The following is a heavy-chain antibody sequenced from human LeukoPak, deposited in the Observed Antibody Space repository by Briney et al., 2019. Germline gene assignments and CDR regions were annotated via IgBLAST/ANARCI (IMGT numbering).Heavy chain of an antibody. V-gene: IGHV3-23*01. CDR2: ISGSGGTT. Sequence: GGSLRLSCAASGFTFSNYAMSWVRQAPGKGLEWVSAISGSGGTTYYADSVTGRFTISRDNSKNTLYLQMNSLRAEDTAVYYCAKDFWAARPYYFDYWGQGTLVTVSS. D-gene: IGHD6-6*01. CDR3: AKDFWAARPYYFDY. CDR1: GFTFSNYA. J-gene: IGHJ4*02.